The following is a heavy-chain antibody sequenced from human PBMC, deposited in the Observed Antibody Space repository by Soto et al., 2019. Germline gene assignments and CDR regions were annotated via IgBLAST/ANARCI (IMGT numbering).Heavy chain of an antibody. Sequence: GGSLRLSCAASGFTFDDYSMHWVRQAPGKGLEWVSLISWDGRSTYYADSVKGRFTVSRDNSKNSLYLQMNSLTTEDTAFYYCGKDGAITDYTYLDYWGQGALVTVS. CDR3: GKDGAITDYTYLDY. CDR1: GFTFDDYS. V-gene: IGHV3-43*01. J-gene: IGHJ4*02. CDR2: ISWDGRST. D-gene: IGHD1-26*01.